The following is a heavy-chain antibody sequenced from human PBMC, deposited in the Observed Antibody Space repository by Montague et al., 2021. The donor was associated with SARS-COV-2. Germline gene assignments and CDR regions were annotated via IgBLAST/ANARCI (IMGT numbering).Heavy chain of an antibody. CDR2: IIREGTET. CDR1: GFSYTIHY. Sequence: SLRLSCEAYGFSYTIHYMRWVRQAPGKGLQWIAKIIREGTETYYXDSVRGRFIVSRDNAKKSMTLETHSLTADDTAVYYCVREVWWSFDLWGQGAPVTVSS. D-gene: IGHD2-8*02. V-gene: IGHV3-7*03. J-gene: IGHJ4*02. CDR3: VREVWWSFDL.